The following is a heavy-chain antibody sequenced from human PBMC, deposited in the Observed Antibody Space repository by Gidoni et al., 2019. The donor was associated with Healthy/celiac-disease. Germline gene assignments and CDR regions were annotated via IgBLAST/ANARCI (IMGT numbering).Heavy chain of an antibody. J-gene: IGHJ4*02. D-gene: IGHD2-2*01. CDR3: AKDRGTSCSGLFDY. V-gene: IGHV3-23*01. Sequence: EVQLLESVGGLVQPGGSLRLSCAASGLTFCSYAMSWVRQAPGKGLEWVSAISGSGGSKYYADSVKGRFTISRDNSKNTLYLQMNSLRAEDTAVYYCAKDRGTSCSGLFDYWGQGTLVTVSS. CDR2: ISGSGGSK. CDR1: GLTFCSYA.